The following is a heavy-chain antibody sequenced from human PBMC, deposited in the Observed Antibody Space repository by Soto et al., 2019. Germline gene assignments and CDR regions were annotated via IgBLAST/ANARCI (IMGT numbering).Heavy chain of an antibody. CDR1: GYTFTSYD. CDR3: ASPARNYDFWSGYSFDI. CDR2: MNPNSGNT. V-gene: IGHV1-8*01. J-gene: IGHJ3*02. Sequence: ASVNVSCTASGYTFTSYDCKWWGQATGQGLYWMGWMNPNSGNTGYAQKFQGRVTMTRNTSISTAYMELSGLRSEDTAVYYCASPARNYDFWSGYSFDIWGQ. D-gene: IGHD3-3*01.